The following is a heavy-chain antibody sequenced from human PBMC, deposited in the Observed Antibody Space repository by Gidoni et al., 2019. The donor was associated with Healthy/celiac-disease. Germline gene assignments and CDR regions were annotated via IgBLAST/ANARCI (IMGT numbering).Heavy chain of an antibody. Sequence: EVQLVESGGGLVQLGRSLRLSCPASGLPFEDYAMHWVRQAPGKGLEWVSGISWNGGSIGYADSVKGRFTISRDNAKNSLYLQMNSLRAEDTALYYCAKVYCSSTSCYTKTFGAFDIWGQGTMVTVSS. CDR3: AKVYCSSTSCYTKTFGAFDI. D-gene: IGHD2-2*02. V-gene: IGHV3-9*01. J-gene: IGHJ3*02. CDR2: ISWNGGSI. CDR1: GLPFEDYA.